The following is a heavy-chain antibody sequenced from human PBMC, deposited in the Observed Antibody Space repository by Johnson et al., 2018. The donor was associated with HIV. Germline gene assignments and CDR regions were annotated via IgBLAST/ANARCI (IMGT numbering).Heavy chain of an antibody. V-gene: IGHV3-30-3*01. CDR1: GFTFSSYA. J-gene: IGHJ3*02. Sequence: QVQLVESGGGVVQPGRSLRLSCAASGFTFSSYAMHWVRQAPGKGLEWVAVISYDGSNKYYADSVKGRFTISRDNSKNTLYLQMNSLRAEDTAVYYCARDTSIAAARAFDIWGQGTMVTVSS. D-gene: IGHD6-6*01. CDR3: ARDTSIAAARAFDI. CDR2: ISYDGSNK.